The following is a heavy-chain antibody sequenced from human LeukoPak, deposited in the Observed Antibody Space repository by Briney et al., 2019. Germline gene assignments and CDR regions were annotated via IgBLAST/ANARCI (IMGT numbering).Heavy chain of an antibody. CDR2: INPNNGGT. CDR3: ARGPSPAAFDY. J-gene: IGHJ4*02. Sequence: ASVKVSCKASGYTFTGYYMHWVRQAPGQGREWMGWINPNNGGTNYAQKFQGRVTMTRDTSISTAYMELSRLRYDDTAVYYCARGPSPAAFDYWGQGTLVTVSS. D-gene: IGHD6-13*01. CDR1: GYTFTGYY. V-gene: IGHV1-2*02.